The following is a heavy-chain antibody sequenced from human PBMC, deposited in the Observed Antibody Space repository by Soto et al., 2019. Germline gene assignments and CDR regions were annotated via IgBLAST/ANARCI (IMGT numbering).Heavy chain of an antibody. CDR3: ARDLGGYASH. Sequence: PGGSLRLSCAASGFTFSNYRMHWVRQAPGKGPVWVSRINTDGSTTNYADSVKGRFTISRDNAKNTLYLQTNSLGAEDTAVYYCARDLGGYASHWGQGTLVTVSS. CDR1: GFTFSNYR. D-gene: IGHD3-16*01. J-gene: IGHJ4*02. CDR2: INTDGSTT. V-gene: IGHV3-74*01.